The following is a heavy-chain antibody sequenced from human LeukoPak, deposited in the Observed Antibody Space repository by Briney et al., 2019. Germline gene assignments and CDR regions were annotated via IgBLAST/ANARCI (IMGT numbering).Heavy chain of an antibody. Sequence: SETLSLTCTVSGGSISSYYWSWIRQPAGKGLEWIGRIYTSGSTNYNPSLKSRVTMSVDTSKNQFSLKLSSVTAADTAVYYCARDGSGSPLYYYYHYMDVWGKGTTVTVSS. J-gene: IGHJ6*03. D-gene: IGHD1-26*01. V-gene: IGHV4-4*07. CDR1: GGSISSYY. CDR2: IYTSGST. CDR3: ARDGSGSPLYYYYHYMDV.